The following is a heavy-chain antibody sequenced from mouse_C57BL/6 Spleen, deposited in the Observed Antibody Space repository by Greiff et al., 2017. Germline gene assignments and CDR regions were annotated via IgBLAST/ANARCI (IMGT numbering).Heavy chain of an antibody. CDR2: INPSNGGT. V-gene: IGHV1-53*01. CDR1: GYTFTSYW. CDR3: ARRDGYYVAMDY. Sequence: QVQLQQPGTELVKPGASVTLSCKASGYTFTSYWMHWVKQRPGQGLEWIGNINPSNGGTNYNEKFKSKATLTVDKSSSPAYMQLSNLTADDSAVYYCARRDGYYVAMDYWGQGTSVTVSS. J-gene: IGHJ4*01. D-gene: IGHD2-3*01.